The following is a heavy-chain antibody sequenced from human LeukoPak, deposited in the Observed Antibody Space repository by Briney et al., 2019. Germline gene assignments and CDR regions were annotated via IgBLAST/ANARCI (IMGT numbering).Heavy chain of an antibody. J-gene: IGHJ6*03. Sequence: SETLSLTCSVSRYSITSGYYWGWIRQPPGMGLEWIGNTYHSGSTNYNPSLKSRVTISVDTSKNQFSLKLSSVTAADTAVYYCARRPVRGVIMRNYYYYYMDVWGKGTTVTISS. CDR3: ARRPVRGVIMRNYYYYYMDV. CDR2: TYHSGST. CDR1: RYSITSGYY. D-gene: IGHD3-10*01. V-gene: IGHV4-38-2*02.